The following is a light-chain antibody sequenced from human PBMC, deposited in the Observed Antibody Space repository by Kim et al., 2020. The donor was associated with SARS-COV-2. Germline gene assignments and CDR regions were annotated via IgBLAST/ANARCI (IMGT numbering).Light chain of an antibody. CDR3: QSADSSGTYFWV. J-gene: IGLJ3*02. Sequence: SYELTQPPSVSVSPGQTARITCSGDALPKQYAYWYQQKPGQAPVLMIYKDSERPSGIPERFSGSSSGTTVTLTISGVQAEDEADYYCQSADSSGTYFWVFGGGTQLTVL. CDR2: KDS. V-gene: IGLV3-25*03. CDR1: ALPKQY.